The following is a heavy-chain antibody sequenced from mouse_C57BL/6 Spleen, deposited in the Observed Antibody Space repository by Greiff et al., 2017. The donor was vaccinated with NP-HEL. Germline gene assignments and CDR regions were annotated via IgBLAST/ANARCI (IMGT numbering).Heavy chain of an antibody. J-gene: IGHJ2*01. V-gene: IGHV1-26*01. CDR3: ASRAYFDY. D-gene: IGHD3-3*01. Sequence: EVKLQQSGPELVKPGASVKISCKASGYTFTDYYMNWVKQSHGKSLEWIGDINPNNGGTSYNQKFKGKATLTVDKSSSTAYMELRSLTSEDSAVYYCASRAYFDYWGQGTTLTVSS. CDR2: INPNNGGT. CDR1: GYTFTDYY.